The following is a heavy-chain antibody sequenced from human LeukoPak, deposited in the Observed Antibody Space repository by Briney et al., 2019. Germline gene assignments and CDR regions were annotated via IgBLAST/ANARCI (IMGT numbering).Heavy chain of an antibody. V-gene: IGHV3-33*08. Sequence: GGSLRLSCAASGFTFSSYWMSWVRQAPGKGLKWVAVIWYDGSNKYYADSVKGRFTISRDNSKNTLYLQMNSLRAEDTAVYYCARSKLGRDYFDYWGQGTLVTVSS. J-gene: IGHJ4*02. CDR2: IWYDGSNK. D-gene: IGHD7-27*01. CDR1: GFTFSSYW. CDR3: ARSKLGRDYFDY.